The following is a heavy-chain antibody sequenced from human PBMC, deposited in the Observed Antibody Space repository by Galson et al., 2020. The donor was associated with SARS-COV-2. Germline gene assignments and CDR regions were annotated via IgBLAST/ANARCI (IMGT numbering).Heavy chain of an antibody. CDR1: GGSISSGSYY. D-gene: IGHD4-17*01. V-gene: IGHV4-61*02. J-gene: IGHJ4*02. Sequence: SETLSLTCTVSGGSISSGSYYWSWIPQPAGKGLEWIGRIYTSGSTNYNPSLKSRVTISVDTSKNQFSLKLNSVTAADTAVYYCARGRYGDYGVKDYWGQGTLVTVSS. CDR2: IYTSGST. CDR3: ARGRYGDYGVKDY.